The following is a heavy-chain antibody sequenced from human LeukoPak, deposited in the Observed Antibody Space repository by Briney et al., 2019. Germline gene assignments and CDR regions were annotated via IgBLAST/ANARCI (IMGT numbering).Heavy chain of an antibody. D-gene: IGHD3-22*01. J-gene: IGHJ4*02. V-gene: IGHV4-59*01. CDR2: IHYSGTT. CDR3: VSGVSSGL. Sequence: SETLSLACTVSGGSISPYYWTWIRQPPGKGLEWIGYIHYSGTTSYNPSLKSRVTISVDTSKNQFSLKLTSVTPADTAVYYRVSGVSSGLWGQGTLVTVSS. CDR1: GGSISPYY.